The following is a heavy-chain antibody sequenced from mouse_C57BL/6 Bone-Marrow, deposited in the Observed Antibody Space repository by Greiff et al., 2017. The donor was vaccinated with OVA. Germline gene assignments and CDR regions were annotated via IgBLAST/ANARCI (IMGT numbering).Heavy chain of an antibody. CDR3: ARHQSLYYYGSSYYAMDY. V-gene: IGHV5-12*01. J-gene: IGHJ4*01. D-gene: IGHD1-1*01. Sequence: EVMLVESGGGLVQPGGSLKLSCAASGFTFSDYYMYWVRQTPEKRLEWVAYISNGGGSTYYPDTVKGRFTISRDNAKNTLYLQMSLLKSDDTAMYYCARHQSLYYYGSSYYAMDYWGQGTSVTVSS. CDR2: ISNGGGST. CDR1: GFTFSDYY.